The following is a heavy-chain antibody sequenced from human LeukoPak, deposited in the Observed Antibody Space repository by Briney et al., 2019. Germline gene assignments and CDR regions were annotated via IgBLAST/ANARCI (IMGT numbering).Heavy chain of an antibody. V-gene: IGHV1-18*01. D-gene: IGHD3-22*01. J-gene: IGHJ5*02. CDR2: SSAYNGNT. CDR1: GYTFTSFG. Sequence: AASVKVSCKASGYTFTSFGISWVRQAPGQGLEWMGWSSAYNGNTNYAQKFQGRVTMTTDTSTSTAYMELRSLRSDDTAVYYCARDSLYYYDSSGYNPNWFDPWGQGTLVTVSS. CDR3: ARDSLYYYDSSGYNPNWFDP.